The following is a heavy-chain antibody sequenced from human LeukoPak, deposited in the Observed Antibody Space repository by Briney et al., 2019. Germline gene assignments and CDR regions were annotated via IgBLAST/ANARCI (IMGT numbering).Heavy chain of an antibody. J-gene: IGHJ4*02. CDR3: ARDRVPGYSSGWYNY. V-gene: IGHV1-2*02. CDR2: INPNSGGT. CDR1: GYTFTGYY. D-gene: IGHD6-19*01. Sequence: ASVKVSCKASGYTFTGYYMHWVRQATGQGLEWMGWINPNSGGTNYAQKFQGRVTMTRDTSISTAYMELGRLRSDDTAVYYCARDRVPGYSSGWYNYWGQGTLVTVSS.